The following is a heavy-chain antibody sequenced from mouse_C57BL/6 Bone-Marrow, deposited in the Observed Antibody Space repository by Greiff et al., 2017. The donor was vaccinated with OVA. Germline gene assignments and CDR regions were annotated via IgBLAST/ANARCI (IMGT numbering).Heavy chain of an antibody. CDR1: GFPITSGYY. CDR3: ARDELRTLFAY. J-gene: IGHJ3*01. CDR2: ITHSGEN. Sequence: VQLQESGPGLVKPSQSLFLTCSITGFPITSGYYWIWIRQSPGKPLEWMGYITHSGENFYNPSLQSPISITRETSKNQFFLQLNSVTTEDTAMYYCARDELRTLFAYWGQGTLVTVSA. V-gene: IGHV12-3*01. D-gene: IGHD1-1*01.